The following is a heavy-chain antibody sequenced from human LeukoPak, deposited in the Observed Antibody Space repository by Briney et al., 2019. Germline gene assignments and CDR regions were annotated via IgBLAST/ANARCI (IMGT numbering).Heavy chain of an antibody. CDR2: IRYDGSNK. CDR1: GFTFSSYG. D-gene: IGHD6-13*01. J-gene: IGHJ4*02. Sequence: GGSLRLSCAASGFTFSSYGMHWVRQAPGKGLEWVAFIRYDGSNKYYADSVKGRFTISRDNSKNTLHLQMNSLRAEDTAVYYCAKDRFIAAAGPTFDYWGQGTLVTVSS. CDR3: AKDRFIAAAGPTFDY. V-gene: IGHV3-30*02.